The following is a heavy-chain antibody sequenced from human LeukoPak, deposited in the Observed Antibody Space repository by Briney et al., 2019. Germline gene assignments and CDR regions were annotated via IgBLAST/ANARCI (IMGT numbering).Heavy chain of an antibody. V-gene: IGHV3-23*01. Sequence: GGSLRLSCAASGFTFSACMSWFRQAPGKGLEWVSATTYSSGNTYYADSVKGRFTISRDNSKNTLYLQMNSLRAEDTALYYCAKDGTGCGGDCYSDYWGQGTLVTVSS. CDR3: AKDGTGCGGDCYSDY. CDR1: GFTFSAC. CDR2: TTYSSGNT. J-gene: IGHJ4*02. D-gene: IGHD2-21*02.